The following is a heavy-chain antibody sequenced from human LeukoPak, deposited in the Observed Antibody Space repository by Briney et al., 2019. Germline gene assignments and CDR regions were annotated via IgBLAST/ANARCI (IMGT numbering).Heavy chain of an antibody. V-gene: IGHV3-74*03. CDR3: VRESGYLHDFDF. CDR2: ISKDGATR. CDR1: GFAFSKYR. Sequence: GGSLRLSCEASGFAFSKYRMHWVRQAPGKGLVWVSFISKDGATRTYVDSVRDRFTISRDNSKNILFLQMNSLKSEDTAMYYCVRESGYLHDFDFWGQGTLVTVSS. D-gene: IGHD3-3*01. J-gene: IGHJ4*02.